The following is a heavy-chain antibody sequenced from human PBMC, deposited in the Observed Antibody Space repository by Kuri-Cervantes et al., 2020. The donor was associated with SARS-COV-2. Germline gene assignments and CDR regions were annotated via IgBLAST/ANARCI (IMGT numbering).Heavy chain of an antibody. CDR3: ARDPEYSSGWYERGYYFDY. Sequence: EGSLRLSCAASGFTFSSYAMHWVRQAPGKGLEWVAVISYDGSNKYYADSVKGRFTISRDNSKNTLYLQMNSLRAEDTAVYYCARDPEYSSGWYERGYYFDYWGQGTLVTVSS. CDR1: GFTFSSYA. V-gene: IGHV3-30-3*01. CDR2: ISYDGSNK. D-gene: IGHD6-19*01. J-gene: IGHJ4*02.